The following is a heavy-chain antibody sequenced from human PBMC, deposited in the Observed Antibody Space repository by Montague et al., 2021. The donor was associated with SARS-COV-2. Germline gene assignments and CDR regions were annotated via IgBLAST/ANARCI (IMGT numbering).Heavy chain of an antibody. J-gene: IGHJ4*02. CDR2: LYHTGST. CDR3: ARKGSGRSDLAY. V-gene: IGHV4-4*02. CDR1: GDSISTDNW. Sequence: SETLSLTCVVFGDSISTDNWWTWVRLPPGKGLEWVGELYHTGSTKYQPSLKSIVSMSVDKSWNLFSLRLTSVTAADTAIYYCARKGSGRSDLAYWGQGTLVTVSS. D-gene: IGHD1-26*01.